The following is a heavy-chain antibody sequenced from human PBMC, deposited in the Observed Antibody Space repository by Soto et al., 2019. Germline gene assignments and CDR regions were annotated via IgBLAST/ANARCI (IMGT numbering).Heavy chain of an antibody. V-gene: IGHV3-33*01. D-gene: IGHD6-13*01. CDR1: GFTFSSYG. Sequence: GGSLRLSCAASGFTFSSYGMHWVRQAPGKGLEWVAVIWYDGSNKYYADSVKGRFTIFRDNSKNTLYLQMNSLRAEDTAVYYCAREGIAAEGNYYYYYYYYMDVWGKGTTVTVSS. CDR2: IWYDGSNK. J-gene: IGHJ6*03. CDR3: AREGIAAEGNYYYYYYYYMDV.